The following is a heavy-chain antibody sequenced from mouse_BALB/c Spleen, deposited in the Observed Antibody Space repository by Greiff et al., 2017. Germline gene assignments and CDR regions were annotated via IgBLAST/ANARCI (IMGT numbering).Heavy chain of an antibody. J-gene: IGHJ4*01. V-gene: IGHV1-14*01. CDR3: ARGRGEAHYWAMDY. Sequence: EVQGVESGPELVKPGASVKMSCKASGYTFTSYVMHWVKQKPGQGLEWIGYINPYNDGTKYNEKFKGKATLTSDKSSSTAYMELSSLTSEDSAVYYCARGRGEAHYWAMDYWGQGTSVTVSS. CDR1: GYTFTSYV. CDR2: INPYNDGT.